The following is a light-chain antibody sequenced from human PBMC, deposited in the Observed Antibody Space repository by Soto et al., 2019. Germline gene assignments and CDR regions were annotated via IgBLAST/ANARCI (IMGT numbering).Light chain of an antibody. CDR3: QQYNNWPRT. V-gene: IGKV3-15*01. J-gene: IGKJ1*01. CDR2: GAS. CDR1: QSVNSD. Sequence: EMVMTQSPATLSVSPGERATLSCRARQSVNSDLAWYQQTPGQAPRLLIYGASTRATGVPARFSGSGSGTEFTLTISSLQSEDFAVYYCQQYNNWPRTFGQGTKVEIK.